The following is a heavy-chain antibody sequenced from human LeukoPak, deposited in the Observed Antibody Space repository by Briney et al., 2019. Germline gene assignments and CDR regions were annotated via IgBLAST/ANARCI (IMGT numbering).Heavy chain of an antibody. CDR2: IYYSGST. J-gene: IGHJ4*02. CDR1: GGSISSSSYY. V-gene: IGHV4-39*01. D-gene: IGHD5-18*01. Sequence: PSETLSLTCTVSGGSISSSSYYWGWIRQPPGKGLEWIGSIYYSGSTYYNPSLKSRVTISVDTSKNQFSLKLSSVTAADTAVYYCARYVDTAMVRRRYYLDYWGQGTLVTVSS. CDR3: ARYVDTAMVRRRYYLDY.